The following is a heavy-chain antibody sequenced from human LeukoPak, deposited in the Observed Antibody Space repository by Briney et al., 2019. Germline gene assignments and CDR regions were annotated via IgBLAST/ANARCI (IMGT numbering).Heavy chain of an antibody. J-gene: IGHJ6*02. CDR1: GFTLDAYA. V-gene: IGHV3-43*02. CDR2: INADGGRT. D-gene: IGHD5-12*01. CDR3: GTWPFYHGLDV. Sequence: GGSLRLSCVASGFTLDAYAMHWVRQARGKGLEWVSHINADGGRTYYADSVKGRFTISRDNSKNSLYLEMTSLRAEDSALYYCGTWPFYHGLDVWGRGTTVTVSS.